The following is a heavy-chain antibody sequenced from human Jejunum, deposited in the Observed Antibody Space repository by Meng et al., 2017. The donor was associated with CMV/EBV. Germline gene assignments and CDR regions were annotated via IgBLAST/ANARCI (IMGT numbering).Heavy chain of an antibody. V-gene: IGHV4-59*01. J-gene: IGHJ4*02. CDR1: GGSINISY. Sequence: PPCPVSGGSINISYWPWIRQPPGKGLEWIAYIFYSGSTNYNPSLKSRVTISVDTSKNQFSLKLHSVTAADTAVYYCARRYGSAIDIWGQGTLVTVSS. CDR2: IFYSGST. D-gene: IGHD3-10*01. CDR3: ARRYGSAIDI.